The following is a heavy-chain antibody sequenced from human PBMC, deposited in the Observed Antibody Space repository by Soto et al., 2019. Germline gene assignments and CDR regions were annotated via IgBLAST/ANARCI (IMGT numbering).Heavy chain of an antibody. CDR3: ARDGIAAAGNYYYYMDV. Sequence: GGSLRLSCAASGFTFSSYWMSWVRQAPGKGLEWVANIKQDGSEKYYVDSVKGRFTISRDNAKNSLYLQMNSLRAEDTAVYYCARDGIAAAGNYYYYMDVWGKGTPVTVSS. CDR2: IKQDGSEK. J-gene: IGHJ6*03. CDR1: GFTFSSYW. D-gene: IGHD6-13*01. V-gene: IGHV3-7*01.